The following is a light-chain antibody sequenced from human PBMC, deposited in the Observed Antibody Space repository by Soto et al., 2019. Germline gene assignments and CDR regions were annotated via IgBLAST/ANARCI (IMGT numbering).Light chain of an antibody. CDR2: GAS. V-gene: IGKV1-39*01. CDR1: QSISTS. Sequence: DIQMTQSPSSLSASVGDRVTITCRASQSISTSLNWYHQKPGKAPDLLIYGASSLQSGVTSRFTGSGPGTDFPLTITDLQPEDFATYYCQQNYSIPITFGQGTRLEIK. J-gene: IGKJ5*01. CDR3: QQNYSIPIT.